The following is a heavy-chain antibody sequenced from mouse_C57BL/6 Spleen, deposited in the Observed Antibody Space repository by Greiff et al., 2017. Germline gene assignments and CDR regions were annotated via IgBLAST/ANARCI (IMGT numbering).Heavy chain of an antibody. Sequence: EVNLVESGGGLVKPGGSLKLSCAASGFTFSDYGMHWVRQAPEKGLEWVAYISSGSSTIYYADTVKGRFTISRDNAKNTLFLQMTSLRSEDTAMYYCAKRTGTSWYFDVWGTGTTVTVSS. J-gene: IGHJ1*03. V-gene: IGHV5-17*01. CDR3: AKRTGTSWYFDV. CDR1: GFTFSDYG. D-gene: IGHD4-1*01. CDR2: ISSGSSTI.